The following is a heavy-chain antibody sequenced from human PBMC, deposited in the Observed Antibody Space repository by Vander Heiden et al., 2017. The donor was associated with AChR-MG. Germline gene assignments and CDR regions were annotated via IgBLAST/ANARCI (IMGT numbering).Heavy chain of an antibody. CDR2: ISSSSSYI. V-gene: IGHV3-21*01. CDR3: ARGGLYDILTGFTPNWFDP. D-gene: IGHD3-9*01. J-gene: IGHJ5*02. Sequence: EVQLVESGGGLVKPGGSLRLSCAASGFTFSSYHMNWVRQAPGKGLEWVSSISSSSSYIYYADSVKGRFTISRDNAKNSLYLQMNSLRAEDTAVYYCARGGLYDILTGFTPNWFDPWGQGTLVTVSS. CDR1: GFTFSSYH.